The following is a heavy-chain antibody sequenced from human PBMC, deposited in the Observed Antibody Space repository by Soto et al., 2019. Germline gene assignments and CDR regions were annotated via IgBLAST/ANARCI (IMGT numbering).Heavy chain of an antibody. J-gene: IGHJ4*02. Sequence: QVQLVQSGAEVKKPGASVKVSCKASGYTFTSYDINWVRQATGQGLEWMGWMNPNSGNTAYAQKSQGRVTMTRNTSIRTAYMELSSLRSEDTAVYNRAREGGYSYGFGYWGQGTLVTVS. CDR2: MNPNSGNT. D-gene: IGHD5-18*01. CDR3: AREGGYSYGFGY. CDR1: GYTFTSYD. V-gene: IGHV1-8*01.